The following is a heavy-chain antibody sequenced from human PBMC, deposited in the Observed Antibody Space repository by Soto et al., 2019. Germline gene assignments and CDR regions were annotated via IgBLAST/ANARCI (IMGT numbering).Heavy chain of an antibody. CDR1: GYNFNAFY. J-gene: IGHJ4*02. CDR3: ARAPPPRAAAADFDY. D-gene: IGHD6-13*01. CDR2: INPNSGGT. Sequence: ASVKVSCKTSGYNFNAFYIHWVRQAPGQGLEWMGWINPNSGGTKFAQRFQGRVTMTRDTSINTTYIEVTSLTSDDTDMYFCARAPPPRAAAADFDYWGKGSLVTVSS. V-gene: IGHV1-2*02.